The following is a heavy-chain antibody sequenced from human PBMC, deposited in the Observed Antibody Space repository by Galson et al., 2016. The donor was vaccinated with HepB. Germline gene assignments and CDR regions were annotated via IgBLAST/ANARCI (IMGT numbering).Heavy chain of an antibody. CDR3: ARLQQLGRFDP. J-gene: IGHJ5*02. CDR1: GGSISSSSHF. V-gene: IGHV4-39*01. D-gene: IGHD6-13*01. CDR2: IHYSGST. Sequence: SETLSLTCTVSGGSISSSSHFWGWVRQPPGKGLERIGYIHYSGSTNYYSSLKSRVTISVDTSKNQFSLKMNSVTAADTAVYYCARLQQLGRFDPWGQGTLVTVSS.